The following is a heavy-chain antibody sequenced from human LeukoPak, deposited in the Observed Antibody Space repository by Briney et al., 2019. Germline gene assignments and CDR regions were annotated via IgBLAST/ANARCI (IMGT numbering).Heavy chain of an antibody. V-gene: IGHV3-23*01. J-gene: IGHJ4*02. D-gene: IGHD5-12*01. CDR1: GFTFSSYA. Sequence: GGSLRLSCAASGFTFSSYAMSWVRQAPGKGLEWVSAISGSGGSTYYADSVKGRFTISRDNSKNTLYLQMNSLRAEDTAVYYCARDGYPEYYFDYWGQGTLVTVSS. CDR3: ARDGYPEYYFDY. CDR2: ISGSGGST.